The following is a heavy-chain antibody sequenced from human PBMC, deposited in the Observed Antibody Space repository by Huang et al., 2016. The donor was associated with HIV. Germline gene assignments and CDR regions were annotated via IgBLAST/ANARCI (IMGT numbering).Heavy chain of an antibody. J-gene: IGHJ4*02. Sequence: QITLKESGPTLVKPTQTLTLTCTFSGFSLTSSGVAVGWIRQPPGKALEWLALIYWDNEEGFSPCLKTRLTITKDTPKSEVVLTLTNLDPVDTATYYCVHRLRYGKWYVDYWGQGVLVTVSS. D-gene: IGHD6-13*01. V-gene: IGHV2-5*02. CDR1: GFSLTSSGVA. CDR3: VHRLRYGKWYVDY. CDR2: IYWDNEE.